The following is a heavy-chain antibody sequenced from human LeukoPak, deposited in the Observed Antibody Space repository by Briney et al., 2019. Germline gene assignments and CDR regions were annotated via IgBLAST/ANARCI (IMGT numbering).Heavy chain of an antibody. Sequence: SETLSLTCTVSGGSISSYYWSWIRQPPGKGLGWIGYIYYSGSTNYNPSLKSRVTISVDTSKNQFSLKLSSVTAADTAVYYCAGSPRYDSSGYYYWGQGTLVTVSS. CDR3: AGSPRYDSSGYYY. D-gene: IGHD3-22*01. CDR2: IYYSGST. J-gene: IGHJ4*02. V-gene: IGHV4-59*08. CDR1: GGSISSYY.